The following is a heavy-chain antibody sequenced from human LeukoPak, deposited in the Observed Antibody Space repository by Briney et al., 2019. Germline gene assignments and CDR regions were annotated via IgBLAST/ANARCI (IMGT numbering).Heavy chain of an antibody. Sequence: ASVKVSCKASGYTFATYGFCWVRQAPAHGLEWMGWISANSGKTDYAQKFQGRVTMTTDTSTTTAYMELRSLRPDDTALYFCAKVAGDRMDRWGHGTLLTVS. CDR2: ISANSGKT. J-gene: IGHJ5*02. CDR1: GYTFATYG. V-gene: IGHV1-18*01. CDR3: AKVAGDRMDR. D-gene: IGHD6-13*01.